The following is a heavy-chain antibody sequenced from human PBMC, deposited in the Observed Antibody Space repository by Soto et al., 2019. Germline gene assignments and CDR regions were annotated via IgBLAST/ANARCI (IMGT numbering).Heavy chain of an antibody. D-gene: IGHD2-15*01. V-gene: IGHV4-31*03. Sequence: SETLSLTCTVSGGSISSGGYYWSWIRQHPGKGLEWIGYIYYSGSTYYNPSLKSRVTISVDTSKNQFSLKLSSVTAADTAVYYCARDTVVAAGFDYWGQGTLVTVSS. CDR2: IYYSGST. CDR3: ARDTVVAAGFDY. CDR1: GGSISSGGYY. J-gene: IGHJ4*02.